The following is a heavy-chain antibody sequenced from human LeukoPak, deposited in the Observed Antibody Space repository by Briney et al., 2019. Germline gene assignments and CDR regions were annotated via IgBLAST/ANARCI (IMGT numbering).Heavy chain of an antibody. CDR2: IYYSGST. V-gene: IGHV4-30-4*01. CDR1: GGPNSSGVHS. J-gene: IGHJ4*02. Sequence: SHPLPHLCTVSGGPNSSGVHSWSWLRHPPGKGLEWIGYIYYSGSTSYNPSLKSRVTISVDTSKNQFSLKLSSVTAADTAVYYCARVDGDYVDYWGQGTLVTVSS. CDR3: ARVDGDYVDY. D-gene: IGHD4-17*01.